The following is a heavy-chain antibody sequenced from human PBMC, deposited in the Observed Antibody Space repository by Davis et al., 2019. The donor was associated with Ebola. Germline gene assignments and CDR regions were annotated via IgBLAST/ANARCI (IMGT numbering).Heavy chain of an antibody. CDR2: IKQDGSEK. V-gene: IGHV3-7*03. CDR1: GFTFSSYW. CDR3: ARTPYSGSKRGGAFDI. D-gene: IGHD1-26*01. Sequence: ESLMIPCAASGFTFSSYWMSWFRQPPGKGLEWVANIKQDGSEKYYVDSVKGRFTISRDNAKNSLYLQMNSLRAEDTAVYYCARTPYSGSKRGGAFDIWGQGTMVTVSS. J-gene: IGHJ3*02.